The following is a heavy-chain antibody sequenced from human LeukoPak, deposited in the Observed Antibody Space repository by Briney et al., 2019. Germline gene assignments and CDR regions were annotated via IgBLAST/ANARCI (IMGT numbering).Heavy chain of an antibody. D-gene: IGHD6-19*01. CDR2: IFYTGST. V-gene: IGHV4-59*01. CDR1: AGSITSFY. Sequence: SETLSLTCSVSAGSITSFYWSWIRQPPGKGLEWIGYIFYTGSTNYKPSLKSRVTISLDKSKNQFFLKLSSVTAADTAMYYCARRTSNGWPSENAFDIWGQGTMITVSS. J-gene: IGHJ3*02. CDR3: ARRTSNGWPSENAFDI.